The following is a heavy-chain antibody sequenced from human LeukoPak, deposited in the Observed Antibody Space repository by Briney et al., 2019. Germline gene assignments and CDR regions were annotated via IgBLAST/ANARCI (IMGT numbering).Heavy chain of an antibody. CDR1: GGSISSSF. Sequence: SETLSLTCTVSGGSISSSFWSWIRQPPGKGLEWIGYIYYSGTTNSNPSLKSRVTISVDTSKDQLSLKLSSVTAADTAVYYCAREARYSSSWYLDYWGQGTLVTVSS. V-gene: IGHV4-59*01. CDR2: IYYSGTT. D-gene: IGHD6-13*01. CDR3: AREARYSSSWYLDY. J-gene: IGHJ4*02.